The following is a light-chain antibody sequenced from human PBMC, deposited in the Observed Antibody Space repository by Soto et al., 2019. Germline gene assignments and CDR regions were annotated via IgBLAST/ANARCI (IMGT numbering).Light chain of an antibody. CDR2: DAS. CDR3: QHRMNWPLT. CDR1: QSVSSY. J-gene: IGKJ5*01. V-gene: IGKV3-11*01. Sequence: EIVLTQSPATLSLSPGARATLSCRASQSVSSYLLWYQQKPGQTPRLLIYDASNRATGIPARFSGSGSETDFTPTISSLEPEDFAVYYCQHRMNWPLTFGQGTRLEIK.